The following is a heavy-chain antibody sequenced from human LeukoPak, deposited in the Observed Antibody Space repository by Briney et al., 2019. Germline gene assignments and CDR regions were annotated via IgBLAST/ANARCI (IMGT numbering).Heavy chain of an antibody. Sequence: GASVKVSCKVSGYTLTELSMHWVRQAPGKGLEWIGGFDPEDGETIYAQKFQGRVTMTEDTSTDTAYMELSSLRSEDTAVYYCATANDMITFGGVIVNVDWFDPWGQGTLVTVSS. J-gene: IGHJ5*02. CDR3: ATANDMITFGGVIVNVDWFDP. D-gene: IGHD3-16*02. V-gene: IGHV1-24*01. CDR2: FDPEDGET. CDR1: GYTLTELS.